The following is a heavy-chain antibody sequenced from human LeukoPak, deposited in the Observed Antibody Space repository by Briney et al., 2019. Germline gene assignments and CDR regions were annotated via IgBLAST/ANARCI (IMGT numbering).Heavy chain of an antibody. Sequence: PSETLSLTCAVYGGSFSGYYWSWIRQPPGKGLEWIGEINHSGSTNYNPSLKSRVAISVDTSKNQFSLKLSSVTAADTAVYYCARRGGYCSSTSCLRPRYNWFDPWGQGTLVTVSS. V-gene: IGHV4-34*01. D-gene: IGHD2-2*01. CDR3: ARRGGYCSSTSCLRPRYNWFDP. CDR2: INHSGST. CDR1: GGSFSGYY. J-gene: IGHJ5*02.